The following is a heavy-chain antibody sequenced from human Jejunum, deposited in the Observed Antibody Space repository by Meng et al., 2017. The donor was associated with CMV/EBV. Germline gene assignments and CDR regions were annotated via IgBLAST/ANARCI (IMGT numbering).Heavy chain of an antibody. V-gene: IGHV1-2*02. CDR2: ISPNTGAT. CDR3: ARDPGGSSPVFDY. D-gene: IGHD2-8*02. Sequence: VQLVQSGAAVKNPGASVKVSCRASGYSFTDYYIHWVRQAPEQGLEWMGWISPNTGATNFAQNFQGRVTMTRDTSVSATYMELSSLTSDDTAVYFCARDPGGSSPVFDYWGQGTLVTVSS. CDR1: GYSFTDYY. J-gene: IGHJ4*01.